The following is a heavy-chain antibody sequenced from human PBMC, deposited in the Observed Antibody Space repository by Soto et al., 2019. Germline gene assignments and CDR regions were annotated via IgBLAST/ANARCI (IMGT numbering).Heavy chain of an antibody. CDR2: ISTSRGNT. Sequence: GASVKVSCKASGYTFTNYGISWVRQAPGQGLEWMGWISTSRGNTNYAQNLQDRVTMTTDTSTSTAYMELRSLVSDDTALYYCARDIGGSGAGAPYWGQGTPVTVSS. J-gene: IGHJ4*02. V-gene: IGHV1-18*01. CDR3: ARDIGGSGAGAPY. D-gene: IGHD3-10*01. CDR1: GYTFTNYG.